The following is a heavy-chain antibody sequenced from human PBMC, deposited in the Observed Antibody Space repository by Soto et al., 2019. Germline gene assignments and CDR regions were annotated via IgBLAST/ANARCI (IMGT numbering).Heavy chain of an antibody. CDR3: ARDAPSCSGGSCFDL. CDR2: INSGSTTI. V-gene: IGHV3-48*02. D-gene: IGHD2-15*01. Sequence: EVQLVESGGGLVQPGGSLRLSCAASGFTFSSYGMNWVRQAPGKGLEWVSYINSGSTTIYYADSVKGRFTISRDNAKNSLYLQMNSLRDEDTAVYYCARDAPSCSGGSCFDLWGQGTLVTVSS. J-gene: IGHJ5*02. CDR1: GFTFSSYG.